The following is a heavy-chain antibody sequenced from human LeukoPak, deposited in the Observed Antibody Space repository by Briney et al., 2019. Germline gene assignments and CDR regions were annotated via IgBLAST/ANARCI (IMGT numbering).Heavy chain of an antibody. J-gene: IGHJ4*02. V-gene: IGHV3-64*01. CDR1: GLPFSSYA. CDR3: ARSSIVVVSILDY. Sequence: EPGGSLRLSCAASGLPFSSYAMHWVRQAPGKGLEYVSAISSNGGSTSYANSVKGRFTISRDNSKNTLYLQMGSLRAEDMAVYYCARSSIVVVSILDYWGQGTLVTVSS. CDR2: ISSNGGST. D-gene: IGHD2-2*01.